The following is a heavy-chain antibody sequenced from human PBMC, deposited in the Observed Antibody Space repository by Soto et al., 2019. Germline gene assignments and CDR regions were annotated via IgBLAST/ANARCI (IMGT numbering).Heavy chain of an antibody. CDR1: GGSISSYY. CDR3: ARGYDILTGYYYFDY. Sequence: SETLSLTCTVSGGSISSYYWSWIRQPPGKGLEWIGYIYYSGSTNYNPSLKSRVTISVDTSKNQFSLKLSSLTAADTAVYYCARGYDILTGYYYFDYWGQGTLVTVSS. CDR2: IYYSGST. D-gene: IGHD3-9*01. V-gene: IGHV4-59*01. J-gene: IGHJ4*02.